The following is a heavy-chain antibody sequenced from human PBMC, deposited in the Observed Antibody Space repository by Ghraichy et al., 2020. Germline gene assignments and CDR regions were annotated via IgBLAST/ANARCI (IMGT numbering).Heavy chain of an antibody. CDR2: INTGGDYK. D-gene: IGHD2-21*02. CDR1: GFTFSNYE. V-gene: IGHV3-48*03. Sequence: GGSLRLSCAASGFTFSNYEMNWVRQAPGKGLEWISYINTGGDYKNYAGSVAGRFTLSRDNAKNSLYLQMNSLRAEDTAVYYCARDASPLHCSGYCQDAFDIRGQGTVVTVSS. J-gene: IGHJ3*02. CDR3: ARDASPLHCSGYCQDAFDI.